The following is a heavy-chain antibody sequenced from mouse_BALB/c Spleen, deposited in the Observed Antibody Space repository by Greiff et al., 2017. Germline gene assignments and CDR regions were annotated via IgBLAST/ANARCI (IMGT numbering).Heavy chain of an antibody. V-gene: IGHV1S56*01. CDR1: GYNFTSYD. Sequence: QVQLQQSGAELVKPGASVKLSCKASGYNFTSYDINWVRQRPEQGLEWIGWIFPGDGSTKYTEKFKGKATLTTDKSASTAYMQLSRLTSEDSAVYFWARSYGSSYYGYFDFWGAGTTVTVSS. CDR2: IFPGDGST. CDR3: ARSYGSSYYGYFDF. J-gene: IGHJ1*01. D-gene: IGHD1-1*01.